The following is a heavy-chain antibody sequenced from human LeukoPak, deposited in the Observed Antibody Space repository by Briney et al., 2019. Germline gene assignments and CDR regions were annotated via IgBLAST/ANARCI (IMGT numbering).Heavy chain of an antibody. CDR3: AAATLTTISSAFDV. J-gene: IGHJ3*01. CDR2: FDPEDGET. Sequence: SVKVSCKASGGTFSSYAISWVRQAPGQGLEWMGGFDPEDGETIYAQKFQGRVSMTEDTSSDTAYMELRSLTSDDTAVYYCAAATLTTISSAFDVWGQGTLVTVSS. V-gene: IGHV1-24*01. D-gene: IGHD1-1*01. CDR1: GGTFSSYA.